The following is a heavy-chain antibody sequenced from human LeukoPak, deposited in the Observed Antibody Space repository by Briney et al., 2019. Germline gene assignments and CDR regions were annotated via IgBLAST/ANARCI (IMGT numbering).Heavy chain of an antibody. CDR1: GYRFTDYD. D-gene: IGHD3-16*01. CDR3: APTSEAYTSNWSV. J-gene: IGHJ4*02. CDR2: INPDTDFT. Sequence: ASVKVACKTSGYRFTDYDIHWVRQAPGQGLEWMGWINPDTDFTNYAPKFRGRVIMTRDTSISTAYMEVRRLTFDDTAIYYCAPTSEAYTSNWSVWGQGTLVTVS. V-gene: IGHV1-2*02.